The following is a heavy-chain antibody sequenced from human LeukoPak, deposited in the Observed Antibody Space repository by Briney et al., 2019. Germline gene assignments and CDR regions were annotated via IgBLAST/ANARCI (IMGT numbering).Heavy chain of an antibody. J-gene: IGHJ6*03. D-gene: IGHD3-22*01. Sequence: SETLSLTCTVYGGSFSGYYWRWIRQPAGKGLEWIGEINHIGSTNYNPSLQSRATISVDTSKNQVSLKLSSVTAADTAVYYCARLCYYDSSGYYQLVYYYYYMDVWGKGTTVTISS. V-gene: IGHV4-34*01. CDR2: INHIGST. CDR1: GGSFSGYY. CDR3: ARLCYYDSSGYYQLVYYYYYMDV.